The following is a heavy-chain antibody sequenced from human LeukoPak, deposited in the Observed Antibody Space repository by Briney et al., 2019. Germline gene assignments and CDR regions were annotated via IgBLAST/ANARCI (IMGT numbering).Heavy chain of an antibody. D-gene: IGHD3-10*01. CDR1: GFTFSSYS. CDR3: AREKILLWFGELLNKPFDY. J-gene: IGHJ4*02. V-gene: IGHV3-48*02. CDR2: ISSSSSTI. Sequence: PGGSLRLSCAASGFTFSSYSINWVRQAPGKGLEWVSYISSSSSTIYYADSVKGRFTISRDNAKNSLYLQMNSLRDEDTAVYYCAREKILLWFGELLNKPFDYWGQGTLVTVSS.